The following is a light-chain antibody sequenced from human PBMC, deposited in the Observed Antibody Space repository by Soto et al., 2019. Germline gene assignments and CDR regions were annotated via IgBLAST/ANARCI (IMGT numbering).Light chain of an antibody. CDR2: DVS. CDR1: SSDVGGYNY. J-gene: IGLJ1*01. Sequence: QSALTQPASVSGSPGQSITISCTGTSSDVGGYNYVSWYQQHPGKAPKLMIYDVSNRPSGVSNRFSGSKSGNTASLTISGLQAEDGADYYCSSYTSSSRYVFGTGTKLTV. V-gene: IGLV2-14*01. CDR3: SSYTSSSRYV.